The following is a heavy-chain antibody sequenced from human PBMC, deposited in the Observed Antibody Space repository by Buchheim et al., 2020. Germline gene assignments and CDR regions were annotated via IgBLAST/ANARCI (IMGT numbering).Heavy chain of an antibody. CDR1: GGSISSYY. J-gene: IGHJ4*02. CDR2: IYYSGST. V-gene: IGHV4-59*08. CDR3: ARYYYDSSGYYSGYFDS. Sequence: QVQLQESGPGLVKPSETLSLTCTVSGGSISSYYWSWIRQPPGKGLEWIGYIYYSGSTNYNPSLKSRVTISVDTSKNQFSLKLSSVTAADTAVYYCARYYYDSSGYYSGYFDSWGQGTL. D-gene: IGHD3-22*01.